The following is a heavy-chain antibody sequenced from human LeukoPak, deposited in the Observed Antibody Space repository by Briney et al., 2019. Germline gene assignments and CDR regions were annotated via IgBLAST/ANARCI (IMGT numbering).Heavy chain of an antibody. J-gene: IGHJ3*02. V-gene: IGHV4-59*01. CDR3: ARTYDILSGIDAFDI. CDR1: GGSISSYY. Sequence: PSETLSLTCTVSGGSISSYYWSWIRQPPGKGLEWIGYIYYSGSTNYNPSLKSRVTISVDTSKNQFSLKLNSVTAADTAVYYCARTYDILSGIDAFDIWGQGTMVTVSS. CDR2: IYYSGST. D-gene: IGHD3-9*01.